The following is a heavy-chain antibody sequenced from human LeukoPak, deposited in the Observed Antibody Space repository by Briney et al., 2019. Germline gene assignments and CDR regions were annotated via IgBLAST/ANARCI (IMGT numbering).Heavy chain of an antibody. V-gene: IGHV1-18*01. D-gene: IGHD5-18*01. J-gene: IGHJ4*02. CDR3: ARDRPTGDGYSYGSV. Sequence: ASVKVSCKASGYTFTSYGISWVRQAPGQGLEWMGWISAYNGNTNYAQKFQGRVTMTRDTSISTAYMELSRLRSDDTAVYYCARDRPTGDGYSYGSVWGQGTLVTVSS. CDR2: ISAYNGNT. CDR1: GYTFTSYG.